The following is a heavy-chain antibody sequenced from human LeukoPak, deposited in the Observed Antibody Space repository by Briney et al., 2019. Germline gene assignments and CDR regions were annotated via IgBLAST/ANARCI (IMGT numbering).Heavy chain of an antibody. V-gene: IGHV4-59*08. CDR3: ARWGGRMNAFDI. J-gene: IGHJ3*02. CDR2: THYSGST. Sequence: SETLSLTCSVSGDSINSYYWNWIRQPPGKGLEWIGYTHYSGSTTYNPSLKSRVTTSVDTSKNQFSLNLNSVTAADTAVYYCARWGGRMNAFDIWGQGTMVTVSS. CDR1: GDSINSYY. D-gene: IGHD3-10*01.